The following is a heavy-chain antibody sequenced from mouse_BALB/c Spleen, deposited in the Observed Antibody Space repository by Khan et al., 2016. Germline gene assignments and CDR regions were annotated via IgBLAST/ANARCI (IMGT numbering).Heavy chain of an antibody. V-gene: IGHV3-2*02. CDR1: GYSITSDHA. Sequence: EVQLQESGPGLVKPSQSPSLTCTVTGYSITSDHAWNWIRQFPGNRLEWMGYINYSASTSYNPSLKSRISITRNTSKNQFFLQLNSVTPEDTGTYYGASWARHDAMDYWGQGTSVTVSS. D-gene: IGHD3-1*01. J-gene: IGHJ4*01. CDR2: INYSAST. CDR3: ASWARHDAMDY.